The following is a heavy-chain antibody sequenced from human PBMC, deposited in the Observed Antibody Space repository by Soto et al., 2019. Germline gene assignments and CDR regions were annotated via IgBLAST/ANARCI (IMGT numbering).Heavy chain of an antibody. J-gene: IGHJ6*02. D-gene: IGHD6-19*01. V-gene: IGHV1-46*01. CDR2: INPSGGST. CDR1: GYTFTSYY. CDR3: ARPYSSGWLHYYYGMDV. Sequence: ASVKVSCKASGYTFTSYYMHWVRQAPGQGLEWMGIINPSGGSTSYAQKFQGRVTMTRDTSTSTVYMELSSLRSEDTAVYYCARPYSSGWLHYYYGMDVRGQGTTVTVSS.